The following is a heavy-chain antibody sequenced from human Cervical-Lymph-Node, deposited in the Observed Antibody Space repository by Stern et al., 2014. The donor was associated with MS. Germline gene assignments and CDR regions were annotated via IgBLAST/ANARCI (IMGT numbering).Heavy chain of an antibody. CDR2: IFWDDDK. D-gene: IGHD2-15*01. Sequence: QVTLRESGPTLVKPTQTVTLTCTLSGFSVATAGVGVGWIRQPPGKALEWLGLIFWDDDKLYSPSLKNRLTIIKDTSKNQVVLTMTNVDPVDTATYYCAHSRVKYCRGGTCYSSLFDYWGQGTLATVSS. CDR3: AHSRVKYCRGGTCYSSLFDY. V-gene: IGHV2-5*02. J-gene: IGHJ4*02. CDR1: GFSVATAGVG.